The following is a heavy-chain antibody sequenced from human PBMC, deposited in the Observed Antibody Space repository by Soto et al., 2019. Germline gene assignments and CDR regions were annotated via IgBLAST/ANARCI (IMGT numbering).Heavy chain of an antibody. CDR2: IKSKTDGGTT. J-gene: IGHJ3*02. D-gene: IGHD2-8*01. V-gene: IGHV3-15*01. Sequence: PGGSLRLSCAASGFTFSNAWMSWVRQAPGKGLEWVGRIKSKTDGGTTDYAAPVKGRFTISRDDSKNTLYLQMNSLKTEDTAVYYCTTARVAVSLGVFDIWGQGTMVTVSS. CDR3: TTARVAVSLGVFDI. CDR1: GFTFSNAW.